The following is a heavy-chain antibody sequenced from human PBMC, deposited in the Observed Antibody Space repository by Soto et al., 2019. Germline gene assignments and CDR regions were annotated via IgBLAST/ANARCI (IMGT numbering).Heavy chain of an antibody. CDR3: VRDQGISGYCGMDV. CDR1: GFTFSNYV. J-gene: IGHJ6*02. Sequence: PGGSLRLSCAAYGFTFSNYVMGWVRQAPGKGLEWVSAISGSGGTSNSADSVNGRFTISRDNSKNTQYLQMNSLRVEDTAVYYCVRDQGISGYCGMDVWGQGTTVTVSS. D-gene: IGHD1-20*01. CDR2: ISGSGGTS. V-gene: IGHV3-23*01.